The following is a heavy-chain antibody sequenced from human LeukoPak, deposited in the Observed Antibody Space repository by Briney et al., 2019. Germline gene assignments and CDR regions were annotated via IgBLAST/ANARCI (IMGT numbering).Heavy chain of an antibody. CDR3: ARGDDSSGYYGFFDY. J-gene: IGHJ4*02. V-gene: IGHV4-39*07. CDR1: GGSISSSSYY. D-gene: IGHD3-22*01. Sequence: SETLSLTCTVSGGSISSSSYYWGWIRQPPGKGLEWIGSIYYSGSTYYNPSLKSRVTISVDTSKNQFSLKLSSVTAADTAVYYCARGDDSSGYYGFFDYWGQGTLVTVSS. CDR2: IYYSGST.